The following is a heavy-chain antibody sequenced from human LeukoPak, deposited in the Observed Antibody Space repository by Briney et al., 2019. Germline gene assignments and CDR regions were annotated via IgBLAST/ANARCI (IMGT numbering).Heavy chain of an antibody. CDR1: GFTFRSYE. CDR2: IRSSGSNM. D-gene: IGHD2-21*01. Sequence: GGSLRLSCAASGFTFRSYEMSWVRQAPGKGLEWIAYIRSSGSNMYYADSVRGRFSISRDNAKDSLYLQMNSLRAEDTAIYYCARDGLCGDQAFDAFDIWGQGTMVTVSS. J-gene: IGHJ3*02. V-gene: IGHV3-48*03. CDR3: ARDGLCGDQAFDAFDI.